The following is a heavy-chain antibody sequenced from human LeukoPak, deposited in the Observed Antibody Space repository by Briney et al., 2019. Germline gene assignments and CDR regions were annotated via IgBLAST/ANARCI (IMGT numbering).Heavy chain of an antibody. CDR3: ARGLGYCSSTSCYNWFDP. CDR1: GGSFSGYY. D-gene: IGHD2-2*01. V-gene: IGHV4-34*01. Sequence: SETLSLTCAVSGGSFSGYYWSWIRQPPGKGLEWIWEINHSGSTNYNPSLKSRVTISVDAPMNQLHLKLSSVTAADTAVYYCARGLGYCSSTSCYNWFDPWGQGTLVTVSS. J-gene: IGHJ5*02. CDR2: INHSGST.